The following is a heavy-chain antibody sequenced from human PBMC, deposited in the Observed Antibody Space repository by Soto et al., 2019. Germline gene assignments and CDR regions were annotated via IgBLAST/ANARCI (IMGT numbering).Heavy chain of an antibody. J-gene: IGHJ4*02. Sequence: ASVKVSCKASGYTLTSYDITWARQSTGQGLEWMGWMSPNSGYTGCAQKFQGRVTMTRNTSISTAYMELSSLRAGDTAVYYCERGGNEFGLVTLDYWGQGALVTVSS. V-gene: IGHV1-8*01. CDR1: GYTLTSYD. CDR2: MSPNSGYT. D-gene: IGHD3-3*01. CDR3: ERGGNEFGLVTLDY.